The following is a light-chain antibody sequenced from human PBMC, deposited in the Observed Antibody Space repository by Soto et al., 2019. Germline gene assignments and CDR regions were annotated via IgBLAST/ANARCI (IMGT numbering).Light chain of an antibody. CDR3: QSYDSSLSGHYV. CDR1: SSNIGAGYD. V-gene: IGLV1-40*01. CDR2: GNT. Sequence: SVLTQPPSVSGAPGQRVTISCAGSSSNIGAGYDVHWYQQLPGAAPKLLIYGNTNRPSGVPDRFSGSKSGTSASLAITGLQPEDETDYYCQSYDSSLSGHYVFGTGTKLTVL. J-gene: IGLJ1*01.